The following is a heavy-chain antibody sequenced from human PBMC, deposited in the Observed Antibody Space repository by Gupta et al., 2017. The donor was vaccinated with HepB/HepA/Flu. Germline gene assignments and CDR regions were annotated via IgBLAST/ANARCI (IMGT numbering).Heavy chain of an antibody. CDR3: RQGRQGD. J-gene: IGHJ4*02. D-gene: IGHD1-26*01. CDR1: EDTFSTSY. CDR2: INPSSRDT. Sequence: QVRLVQPGAEVRTPGASVRLSCKSSEDTFSTSYIHWVRQAPGQGLEGMGFINPSSRDTAYERSFQGRVTLTRDTSTDTVYMELSNLRFEDTAVYYCRQGRQGDWGQGTPVTVSS. V-gene: IGHV1-46*01.